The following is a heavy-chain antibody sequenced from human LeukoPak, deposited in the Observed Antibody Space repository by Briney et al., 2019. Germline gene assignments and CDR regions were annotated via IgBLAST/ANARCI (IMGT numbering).Heavy chain of an antibody. J-gene: IGHJ5*02. D-gene: IGHD5-24*01. CDR2: IYYSGST. CDR3: ASFAKTKRDGYNDNWFDP. CDR1: GGSISSYY. V-gene: IGHV4-59*01. Sequence: PSETLSLTCTVSGGSISSYYWSWIRQPPGKGLEWIGYIYYSGSTNYNPSLKSRVTISVDTSKNQFSLKLSSVTAADTAVYYCASFAKTKRDGYNDNWFDPWGQGTLVTVSS.